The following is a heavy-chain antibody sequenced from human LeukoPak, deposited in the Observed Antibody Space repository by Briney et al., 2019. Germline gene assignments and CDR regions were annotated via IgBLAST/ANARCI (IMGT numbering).Heavy chain of an antibody. D-gene: IGHD3-22*01. V-gene: IGHV3-13*01. CDR1: GFTFSSYD. Sequence: GGSLRLSCAASGFTFSSYDMHWVRQATGKGLEWVSAIGTAGDTYYPGSVKGRFTISRENAKNSLYLQMNGLRAGDTAVYYCARAYYYDSSGYYYYFDYWGQGTLVTVSS. J-gene: IGHJ4*02. CDR3: ARAYYYDSSGYYYYFDY. CDR2: IGTAGDT.